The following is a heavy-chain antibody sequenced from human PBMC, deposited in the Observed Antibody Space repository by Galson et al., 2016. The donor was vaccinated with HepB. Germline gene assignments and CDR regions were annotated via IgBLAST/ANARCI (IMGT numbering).Heavy chain of an antibody. CDR2: ISSSSTYI. V-gene: IGHV3-21*01. D-gene: IGHD1-1*01. Sequence: SLRLSCAASGFTFSSYSMNWVRQAPGKGLEWVSSISSSSTYIYYADSVKGRFTISRDNAKNSLFLQMNSLRAEETAVYYCQLSGSGTVTTSSSCYGMDVWGQGTTVTVSS. CDR1: GFTFSSYS. CDR3: QLSGSGTVTTSSSCYGMDV. J-gene: IGHJ6*02.